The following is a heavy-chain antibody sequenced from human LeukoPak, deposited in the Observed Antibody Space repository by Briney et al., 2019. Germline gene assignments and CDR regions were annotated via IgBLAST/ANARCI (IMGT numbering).Heavy chain of an antibody. Sequence: SSETLSLTCSVSIGSISSSKWWSWVRQSPVKGLEWIGEIYLYGTTNYNPSFTSRVTMSVDRSRNQFTLKLTSVTAADTAVYYCARGPFRRGEMASYWGQGTLVTVSS. J-gene: IGHJ4*02. CDR3: ARGPFRRGEMASY. CDR1: IGSISSSKW. CDR2: IYLYGTT. V-gene: IGHV4-4*02. D-gene: IGHD5-24*01.